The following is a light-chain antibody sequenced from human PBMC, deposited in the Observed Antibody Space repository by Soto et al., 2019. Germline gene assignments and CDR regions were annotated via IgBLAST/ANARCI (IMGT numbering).Light chain of an antibody. Sequence: SQSPCTLSLSTGERATLSCRASQSVSDSSLAWYHQKPGQAPRLLIYGASRRATGIPDTFSGSGSGTDFTLTISRLEPEDFAVYYCQLYGDSPMYTFAQGTKV. V-gene: IGKV3-20*01. CDR2: GAS. CDR3: QLYGDSPMYT. J-gene: IGKJ2*01. CDR1: QSVSDSS.